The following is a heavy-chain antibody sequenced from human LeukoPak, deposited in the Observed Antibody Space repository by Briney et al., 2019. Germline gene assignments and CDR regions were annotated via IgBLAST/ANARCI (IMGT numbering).Heavy chain of an antibody. CDR2: ISAYNGNT. CDR1: GYTFTSYG. Sequence: ASVKVSCKASGYTFTSYGISWVRQAPGQGLEWMGWISAYNGNTNYAQKLQGRVTMTTDTSTSTAYMELRSLRSDDTAVYYCARDPYSSSWYNWFDPWGQGTLVTVSS. J-gene: IGHJ5*02. CDR3: ARDPYSSSWYNWFDP. V-gene: IGHV1-18*01. D-gene: IGHD6-13*01.